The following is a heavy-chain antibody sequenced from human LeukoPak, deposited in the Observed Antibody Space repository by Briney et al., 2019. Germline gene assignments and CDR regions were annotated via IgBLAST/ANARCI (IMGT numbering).Heavy chain of an antibody. CDR3: ASSTWDYYFDS. D-gene: IGHD6-13*01. V-gene: IGHV4-59*01. CDR2: MYYRGST. CDR1: GGSISSYY. J-gene: IGHJ4*02. Sequence: SETLSLTCTVSGGSISSYYWSWIRQPPGEGLEWIGYMYYRGSTNYNPSLKSRVAISVDTSKNQFSLRLSSVTAADTAIYYCASSTWDYYFDSWGQGTLVTVSS.